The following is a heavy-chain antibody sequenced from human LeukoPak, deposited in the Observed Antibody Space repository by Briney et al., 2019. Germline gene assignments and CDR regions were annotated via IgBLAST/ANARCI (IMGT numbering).Heavy chain of an antibody. V-gene: IGHV4-59*08. J-gene: IGHJ3*02. CDR2: IYYTGST. Sequence: SETLSLTCTVSGGSVTSYYWSWIRQPPGKGLEWLGYIYYTGSTNYNPSLKSRVTISVDASKNQFSLKLSSVTAADPAVYYCARPPTLDIWGQGTMVTVSS. CDR1: GGSVTSYY. CDR3: ARPPTLDI. D-gene: IGHD1-1*01.